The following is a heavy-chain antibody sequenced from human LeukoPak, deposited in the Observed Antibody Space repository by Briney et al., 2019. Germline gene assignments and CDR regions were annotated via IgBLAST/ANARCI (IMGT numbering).Heavy chain of an antibody. CDR3: ARVGIEYSSSSGFDY. V-gene: IGHV3-66*01. D-gene: IGHD6-6*01. Sequence: GGSLRLSCAASGFTVSSNYMSWVRQAPGKGLEWVSVIYSGGSTYYADSVKGRFTISRDNSKNTLYLQMNSLRAEDTAVYYCARVGIEYSSSSGFDYWGQGTLVTVSS. CDR1: GFTVSSNY. J-gene: IGHJ4*02. CDR2: IYSGGST.